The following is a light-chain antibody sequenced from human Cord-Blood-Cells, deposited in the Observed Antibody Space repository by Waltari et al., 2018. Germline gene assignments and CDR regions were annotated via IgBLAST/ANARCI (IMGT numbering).Light chain of an antibody. CDR3: SSYTSSSTWV. CDR2: DVS. V-gene: IGLV2-14*01. J-gene: IGLJ3*02. CDR1: SSDVGGYTY. Sequence: QSALTQPASVSGSPGQSITIPCPGTSSDVGGYTYVSWYQQHPGKAPKLRIYDVSRRPSGVSNRFSGSKSGNTASLTISGLQAEDEADYYCSSYTSSSTWVFGGGTKLTVL.